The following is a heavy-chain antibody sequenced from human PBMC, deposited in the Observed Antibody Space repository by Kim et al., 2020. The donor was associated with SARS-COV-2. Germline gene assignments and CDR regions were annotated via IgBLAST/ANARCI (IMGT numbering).Heavy chain of an antibody. J-gene: IGHJ4*02. CDR3: ARAGVVVAAIHFDY. V-gene: IGHV4-31*03. CDR1: GGSISSGGYY. D-gene: IGHD2-15*01. Sequence: SETLSLTCTVSGGSISSGGYYWSWIRQHPGKGLEWIGYIYYSGSTYYNPSLKSRVTISVDTSKNQFSLKLSSVTAADTAVYYCARAGVVVAAIHFDYWGQGTLVTVSS. CDR2: IYYSGST.